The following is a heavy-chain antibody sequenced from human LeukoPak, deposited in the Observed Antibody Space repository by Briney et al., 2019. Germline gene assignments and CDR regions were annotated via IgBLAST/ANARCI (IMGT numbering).Heavy chain of an antibody. Sequence: GGSLRLSCAASGFTFSSYAMSWVRQAPGKGLEWVSAISGSGGSTYYADSVKGRFTISRDNSKNTLYLQMNSLRAEDTAVYYCARGPQGGSYPLAYWGQGTLVTVSS. V-gene: IGHV3-23*01. CDR1: GFTFSSYA. J-gene: IGHJ4*02. CDR2: ISGSGGST. CDR3: ARGPQGGSYPLAY. D-gene: IGHD1-26*01.